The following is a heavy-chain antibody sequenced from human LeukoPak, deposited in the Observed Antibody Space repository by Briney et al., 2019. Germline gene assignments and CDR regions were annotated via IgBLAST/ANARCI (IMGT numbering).Heavy chain of an antibody. Sequence: PSETLSLTCTVSGGSISSYYWSWIRQPPGKGLEWIGYMYYSGTINYNPSLKSRVTISVDTSKNQFSLKLSSVTAADTAVYYCARVGGDGYNFDYWGQGTLVTVSS. J-gene: IGHJ4*02. V-gene: IGHV4-59*01. CDR3: ARVGGDGYNFDY. CDR1: GGSISSYY. D-gene: IGHD5-24*01. CDR2: MYYSGTI.